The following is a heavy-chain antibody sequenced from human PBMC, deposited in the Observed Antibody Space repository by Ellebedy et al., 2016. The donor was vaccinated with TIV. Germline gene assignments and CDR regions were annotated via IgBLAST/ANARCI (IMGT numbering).Heavy chain of an antibody. Sequence: GGSLRLXXAASGFTFSSYAMSWVRQAPGKGLEWVSAISGSGGSTYYADSVKGRFTISRDNSKNTLYLQMNSLRAEDTAVYYCANGGLWFGEPFDYWGQGTLVTVSS. V-gene: IGHV3-23*01. CDR2: ISGSGGST. J-gene: IGHJ4*02. CDR3: ANGGLWFGEPFDY. CDR1: GFTFSSYA. D-gene: IGHD3-10*01.